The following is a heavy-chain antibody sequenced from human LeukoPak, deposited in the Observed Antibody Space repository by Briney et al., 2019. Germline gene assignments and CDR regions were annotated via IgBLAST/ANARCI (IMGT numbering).Heavy chain of an antibody. Sequence: GASVKVSCKASGYTFTCYDINWVRQATGQGLEWMGWMNPNSGNTGYAQKFQGRVTMTRNTSISTAYMELSSLRSEDTAVYYCARRYSSGWYADFAFDIWGQGTMVTVSS. CDR1: GYTFTCYD. J-gene: IGHJ3*02. D-gene: IGHD6-19*01. V-gene: IGHV1-8*01. CDR2: MNPNSGNT. CDR3: ARRYSSGWYADFAFDI.